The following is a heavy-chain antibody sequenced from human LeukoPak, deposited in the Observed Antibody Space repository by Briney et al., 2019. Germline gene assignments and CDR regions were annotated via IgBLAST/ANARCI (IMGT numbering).Heavy chain of an antibody. D-gene: IGHD1-26*01. CDR1: GYTFSSSYY. Sequence: ASVKVSCEASGYTFSSSYYMHWVRQAPGQGLEWMGIINPSGGTTSYAQKFQGRVTVTRDTSTSTVYMELTSLRSEDTAVYYCARGWAVGVRAGFDYWGQGTLVTVSS. J-gene: IGHJ4*02. CDR3: ARGWAVGVRAGFDY. V-gene: IGHV1-46*03. CDR2: INPSGGTT.